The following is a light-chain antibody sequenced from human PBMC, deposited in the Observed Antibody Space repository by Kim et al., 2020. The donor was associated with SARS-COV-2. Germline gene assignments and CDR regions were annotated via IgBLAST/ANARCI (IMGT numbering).Light chain of an antibody. CDR3: CSYAGTITWV. Sequence: QSALTQPASVSGSPGQSITISCGGTSSDIGTYNLVSWYQQHPGKAPKVVIYDATKRPSGISDRFSGSKSGNTASLTISGLQAEDEADYFCCSYAGTITWVFGGGTQLTVL. CDR1: SSDIGTYNL. CDR2: DAT. V-gene: IGLV2-23*01. J-gene: IGLJ3*02.